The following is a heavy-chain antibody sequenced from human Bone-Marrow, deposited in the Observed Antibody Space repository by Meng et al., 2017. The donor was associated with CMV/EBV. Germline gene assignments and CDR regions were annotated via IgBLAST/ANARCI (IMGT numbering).Heavy chain of an antibody. J-gene: IGHJ4*01. D-gene: IGHD3-22*01. V-gene: IGHV3-21*01. CDR1: GFTFSSSS. CDR3: ARDRSGYYSGLDY. CDR2: ISSSSSNI. Sequence: GGPLRLSCAASGFTFSSSSMNWVRQAPGKGLEWVSSISSSSSNIYYADSVKGRFTISRDNAKNSLYLQMNSLRAEDTAVYYCARDRSGYYSGLDYWGQGTLVTVSS.